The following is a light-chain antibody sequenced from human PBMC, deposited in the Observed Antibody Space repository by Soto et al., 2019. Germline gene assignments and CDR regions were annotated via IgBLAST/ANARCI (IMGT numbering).Light chain of an antibody. J-gene: IGKJ5*01. V-gene: IGKV1-33*01. CDR1: QDISNS. Sequence: DIEMTQSPSSLSASVGDRVTITCQASQDISNSLKWYQQKPGKAPNPLIYGASNLETGVPSRFSGSGSGTDFTFTISRLQPEDIATYYCQQYDNVPITFGQGTRLEIK. CDR2: GAS. CDR3: QQYDNVPIT.